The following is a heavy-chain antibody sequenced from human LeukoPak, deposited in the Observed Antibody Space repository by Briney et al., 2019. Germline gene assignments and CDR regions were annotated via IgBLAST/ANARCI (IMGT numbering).Heavy chain of an antibody. J-gene: IGHJ6*02. CDR2: IYYSGSI. CDR3: ARVPLLSITIFGVVKDYYYGMDV. D-gene: IGHD3-3*01. Sequence: SETLSLTCTVSGGSISSYYWSWIRQPPGKGLEWIGYIYYSGSINYNPSLKSRVTISVDTSKNQFSLKLSSVTAADTAVYYCARVPLLSITIFGVVKDYYYGMDVWGQGTTVTVSS. V-gene: IGHV4-59*01. CDR1: GGSISSYY.